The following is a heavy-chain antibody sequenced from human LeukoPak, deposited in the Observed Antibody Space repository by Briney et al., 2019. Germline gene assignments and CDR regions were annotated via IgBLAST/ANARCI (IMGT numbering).Heavy chain of an antibody. V-gene: IGHV4-31*03. D-gene: IGHD2-21*02. Sequence: SQTLSLTCTVSGGSISSGGYYWSWIRQHPGKGLEWIGYIYYSGSTYYNPSLKSRVTISVDTSKNQFSLKLSSVTAADTAVYYCARGSYCGGDCYSFDYWGPGTLVTVSS. CDR2: IYYSGST. CDR3: ARGSYCGGDCYSFDY. CDR1: GGSISSGGYY. J-gene: IGHJ4*02.